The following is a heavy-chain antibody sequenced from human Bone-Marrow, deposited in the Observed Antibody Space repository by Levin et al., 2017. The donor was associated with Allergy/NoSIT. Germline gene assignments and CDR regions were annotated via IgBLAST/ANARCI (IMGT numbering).Heavy chain of an antibody. CDR3: ARSPACTTTSCFSHFDS. J-gene: IGHJ4*02. Sequence: SETLSLTCTVSGASVSGADYYWSWIRRPPGKGLEWIAYIYHNGITYYSPSLKSRLTTSIDMSKNQFSLNLNSVTAADTAVYYCARSPACTTTSCFSHFDSWGQGALVTVSS. CDR2: IYHNGIT. D-gene: IGHD2-2*01. CDR1: GASVSGADYY. V-gene: IGHV4-30-4*01.